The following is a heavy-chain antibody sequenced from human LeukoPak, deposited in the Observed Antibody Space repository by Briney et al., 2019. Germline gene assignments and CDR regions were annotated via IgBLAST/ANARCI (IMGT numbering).Heavy chain of an antibody. D-gene: IGHD3-22*01. Sequence: PGGSLRLSCAASGFTFSSYSMNWVRQAPGKGLEWVSSISSSSSYIYYADSVKGRFTISRDNAKNSLYLQMNSLRAEDTAVYYCARDGYYYDSSGYLNWFDPWGQGTLVTVSS. CDR2: ISSSSSYI. CDR1: GFTFSSYS. CDR3: ARDGYYYDSSGYLNWFDP. J-gene: IGHJ5*02. V-gene: IGHV3-21*01.